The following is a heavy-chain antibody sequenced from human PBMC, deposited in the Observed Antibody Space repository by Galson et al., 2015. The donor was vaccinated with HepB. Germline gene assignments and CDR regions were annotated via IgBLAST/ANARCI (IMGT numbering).Heavy chain of an antibody. CDR2: IPYDGSNK. CDR3: AKDAESGRWSGWFDP. D-gene: IGHD3-10*01. CDR1: GFTLSNFD. J-gene: IGHJ5*02. V-gene: IGHV3-30*18. Sequence: SLRLSCAASGFTLSNFDMHWVRQAPGKGLEWVAFIPYDGSNKSCADSVKGRLTISRDNVKNTLHLQMNNLKPEDTAVYYCAKDAESGRWSGWFDPWGQGTLVTV.